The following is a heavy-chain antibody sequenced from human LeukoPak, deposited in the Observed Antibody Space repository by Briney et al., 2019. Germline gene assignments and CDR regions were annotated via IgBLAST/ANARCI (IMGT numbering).Heavy chain of an antibody. CDR2: IYYSGST. CDR1: GGSISSGGYS. D-gene: IGHD6-6*01. CDR3: ARLSVAARHIDYYMDV. Sequence: PSETLSLTCAVSGGSISSGGYSWSWIQQPPGKGLEWIGYIYYSGSTYYNPSLKSRVTISVDTSKNQFSLKMNSVTAADTAVYYCARLSVAARHIDYYMDVWGRGTTVTVSS. J-gene: IGHJ6*03. V-gene: IGHV4-30-4*07.